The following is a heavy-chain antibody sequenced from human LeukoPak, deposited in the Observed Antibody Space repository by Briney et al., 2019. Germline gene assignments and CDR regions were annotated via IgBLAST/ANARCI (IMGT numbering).Heavy chain of an antibody. CDR3: ARYRRTYCGGDCYSLPLDY. CDR2: ISAYNGNT. Sequence: AASVKVSCKASGYTFTSYGISWVRQAPGRGLEWMGWISAYNGNTNYAQKLQGRVTMTTDTSTSTAYMELRSLRSDDTAVYYCARYRRTYCGGDCYSLPLDYWGQGTLVTVSS. V-gene: IGHV1-18*01. CDR1: GYTFTSYG. J-gene: IGHJ4*02. D-gene: IGHD2-21*02.